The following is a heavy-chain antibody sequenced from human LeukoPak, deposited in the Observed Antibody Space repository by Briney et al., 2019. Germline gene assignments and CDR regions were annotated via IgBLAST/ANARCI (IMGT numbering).Heavy chain of an antibody. CDR3: ARGPPLNVVGSTYFDY. V-gene: IGHV4-59*08. CDR2: IDYSGST. Sequence: SETLSLTCTVSGDSISSYYWSWIRQPPGKGLEWIAYIDYSGSTHYNPSHKSRVTMSVDTSKNQFSLKLSSVTAADTAVYYCARGPPLNVVGSTYFDYWGQGTLVTVSS. D-gene: IGHD2-15*01. J-gene: IGHJ4*02. CDR1: GDSISSYY.